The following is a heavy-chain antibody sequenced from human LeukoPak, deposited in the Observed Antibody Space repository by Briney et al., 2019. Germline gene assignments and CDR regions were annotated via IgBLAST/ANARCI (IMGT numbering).Heavy chain of an antibody. D-gene: IGHD2-2*01. J-gene: IGHJ4*02. CDR3: ASIPGSSTSWFHFDN. V-gene: IGHV4-31*03. CDR2: IYYSGST. CDR1: GDSISSAGNY. Sequence: SETLSLTCTVSGDSISSAGNYWSWIRQHPGKGLEWIGYIYYSGSTYYNPSHKSRVTISKDTSKDQFFLKLRSLTAADTAIFYCASIPGSSTSWFHFDNWGQGTLVTVSS.